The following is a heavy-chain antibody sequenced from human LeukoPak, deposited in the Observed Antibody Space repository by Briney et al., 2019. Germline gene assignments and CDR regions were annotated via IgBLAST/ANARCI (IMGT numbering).Heavy chain of an antibody. J-gene: IGHJ4*02. CDR3: ARAVYNSGPYYLDY. CDR2: MNPNSGNT. D-gene: IGHD6-19*01. Sequence: ASVKVSCKASGYTFTSYGISWVRQATGQGLEWMGWMNPNSGNTGYAQKFQGRLTITRDTSIGTAYMELSSLRSEDTAVFYCARAVYNSGPYYLDYWGQGTLVTVSS. CDR1: GYTFTSYG. V-gene: IGHV1-8*03.